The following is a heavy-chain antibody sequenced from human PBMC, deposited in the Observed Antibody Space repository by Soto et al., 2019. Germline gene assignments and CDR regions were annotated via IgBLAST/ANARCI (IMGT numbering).Heavy chain of an antibody. D-gene: IGHD3-10*01. CDR3: TLTYHDGSESYYFQY. CDR1: GGTFSSYA. V-gene: IGHV1-69*13. Sequence: ASVKVCCKASGGTFSSYAISWVRQAPGQGLEWMGGIIPIFGTANYAQKFQGRVTITADESTSTAYMELSSLEIEDTAVYYCTLTYHDGSESYYFQYWGQGTLVTVSS. J-gene: IGHJ1*01. CDR2: IIPIFGTA.